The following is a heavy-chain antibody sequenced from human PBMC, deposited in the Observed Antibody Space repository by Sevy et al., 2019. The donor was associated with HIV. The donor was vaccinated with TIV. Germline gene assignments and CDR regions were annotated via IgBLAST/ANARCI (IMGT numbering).Heavy chain of an antibody. CDR2: IYYGGST. J-gene: IGHJ4*02. CDR1: GGSISSGDYY. Sequence: SETLSLTCTCSGGSISSGDYYWSWIRQPPGKGLEWIGYIYYGGSTYYNSSLKSRLTISVDTSKNKFSLRLNSVTAADTAVYYCARLPRGERLYYFDYGGQGTLVTVSS. V-gene: IGHV4-30-4*01. CDR3: ARLPRGERLYYFDY. D-gene: IGHD2-15*01.